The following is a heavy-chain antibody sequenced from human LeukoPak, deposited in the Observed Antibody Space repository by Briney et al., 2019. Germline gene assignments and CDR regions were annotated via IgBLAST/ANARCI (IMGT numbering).Heavy chain of an antibody. D-gene: IGHD4-17*01. Sequence: GGSLRLSCAASGFTFSSYWMHWVRQAPGKGLEWVSVIYSGGSTYYADSVKGRFTISRDNSKNTLYLRMNSLRAEDTAVYYCARASVDGDYLDWFDPWGQGTLVTVSS. CDR1: GFTFSSYW. V-gene: IGHV3-53*01. CDR2: IYSGGST. CDR3: ARASVDGDYLDWFDP. J-gene: IGHJ5*02.